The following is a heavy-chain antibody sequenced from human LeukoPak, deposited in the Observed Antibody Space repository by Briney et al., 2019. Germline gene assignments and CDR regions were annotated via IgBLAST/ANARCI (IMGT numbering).Heavy chain of an antibody. D-gene: IGHD4-17*01. CDR1: GFTVSSNY. Sequence: PGGSLRLSCAASGFTVSSNYMSWVRQAPGKGLEWVSVIYSGGSTYYADSVKGRFTISRDNSKNTLYLQMNSLRAEDTAVYYCARATYGDSYYYYYYMDVWGKGTTVTISS. CDR3: ARATYGDSYYYYYYMDV. V-gene: IGHV3-53*01. J-gene: IGHJ6*03. CDR2: IYSGGST.